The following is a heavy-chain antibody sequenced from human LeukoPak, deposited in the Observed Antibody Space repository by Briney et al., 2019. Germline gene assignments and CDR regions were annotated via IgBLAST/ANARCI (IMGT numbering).Heavy chain of an antibody. D-gene: IGHD1-26*01. CDR3: SRGELEGPDFDY. CDR1: GYPFTSYD. J-gene: IGHJ4*02. V-gene: IGHV1-2*02. CDR2: INPNSGAT. Sequence: GASVKVSCKASGYPFTSYDINWVRQAPGQGLEWMGWINPNSGATNYAQKFQGRVTMTRDTSISTAYMELSRLTSDDMAVYYCSRGELEGPDFDYWGQGTLVTVSS.